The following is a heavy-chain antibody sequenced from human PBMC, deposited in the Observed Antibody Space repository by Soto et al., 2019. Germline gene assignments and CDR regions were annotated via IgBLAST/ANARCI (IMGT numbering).Heavy chain of an antibody. V-gene: IGHV4-59*01. Sequence: QVQLQESGPGLVKPSETLSLTCTVSGGSISSYYWSWIRQPPGKGLEWIGYIYYSGSTNYNPSLKSRVNISVDTSKNQFSLKLSSVTAADTAVYYCARDSGAAAGTFEDWFDPWGQGTLVTVSS. D-gene: IGHD6-13*01. J-gene: IGHJ5*02. CDR3: ARDSGAAAGTFEDWFDP. CDR1: GGSISSYY. CDR2: IYYSGST.